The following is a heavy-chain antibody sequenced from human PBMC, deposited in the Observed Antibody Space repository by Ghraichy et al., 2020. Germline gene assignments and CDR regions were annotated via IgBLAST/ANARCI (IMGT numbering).Heavy chain of an antibody. J-gene: IGHJ4*02. Sequence: GGSLRLSCAASGFTFNTHSMNWVRQAPGKGLEWVSYISGGGETTYYAASVKGRFTISRDNAKNSLYLQVNSLRVEDTAVYYCARDSLSLLDCWGQGTLVSVSS. CDR3: ARDSLSLLDC. D-gene: IGHD5/OR15-5a*01. CDR1: GFTFNTHS. CDR2: ISGGGETT. V-gene: IGHV3-48*01.